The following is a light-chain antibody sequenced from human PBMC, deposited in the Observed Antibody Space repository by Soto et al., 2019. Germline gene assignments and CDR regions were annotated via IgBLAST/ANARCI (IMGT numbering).Light chain of an antibody. Sequence: QSVLTQPASVSGSPGQSITISCSGTSSDIGSYNHVAWYQQFPGKSPMLMIYAVSDRPSGVSDRFSGSKSGITASLTISGLLTEDEADYYCISYTDRQSYLFGTGTKVTVL. CDR2: AVS. J-gene: IGLJ1*01. V-gene: IGLV2-14*03. CDR1: SSDIGSYNH. CDR3: ISYTDRQSYL.